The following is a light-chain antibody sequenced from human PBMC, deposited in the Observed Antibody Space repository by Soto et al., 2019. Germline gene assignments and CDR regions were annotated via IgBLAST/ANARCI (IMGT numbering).Light chain of an antibody. Sequence: EIVLTQSPTTLSLSPGERATLSCRASPSVTNFLAWYQQKPGQAPRLLIYGAFNRATGIPARFSGSGSGTDFTLTISSLEHEDSAVYYCQQRNVWPPVTFGQGTRLEN. CDR3: QQRNVWPPVT. CDR2: GAF. CDR1: PSVTNF. V-gene: IGKV3-11*01. J-gene: IGKJ5*01.